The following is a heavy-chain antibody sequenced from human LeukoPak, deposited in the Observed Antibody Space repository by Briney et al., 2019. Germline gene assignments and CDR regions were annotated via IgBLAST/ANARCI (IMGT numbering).Heavy chain of an antibody. V-gene: IGHV1-2*02. CDR1: GYTFTGYY. Sequence: ASVKVSCKASGYTFTGYYMHWVRQAPGQGLEWMGWINPNSGGTNYAQKFQGRVTMTRDTSISTAYMELSRLRSDDTAVYYCARNDIREYNWFDPWGQGTLVIVSS. CDR3: ARNDIREYNWFDP. D-gene: IGHD1-1*01. J-gene: IGHJ5*02. CDR2: INPNSGGT.